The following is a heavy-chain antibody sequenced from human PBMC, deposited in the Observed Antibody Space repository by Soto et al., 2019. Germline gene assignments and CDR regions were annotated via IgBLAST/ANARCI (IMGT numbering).Heavy chain of an antibody. D-gene: IGHD3-10*01. Sequence: QVQLQESGPGLVKPSETLSLTCTASGDSISSYYWIWIRQPPGKGLEWVGYISYTGSSIYNPSLESRATLSLDTSKNQVPLSLNSVTVADRAVYYCASVGELPVWFDPWGRGTLVTVSS. J-gene: IGHJ5*02. CDR1: GDSISSYY. V-gene: IGHV4-59*13. CDR3: ASVGELPVWFDP. CDR2: ISYTGSS.